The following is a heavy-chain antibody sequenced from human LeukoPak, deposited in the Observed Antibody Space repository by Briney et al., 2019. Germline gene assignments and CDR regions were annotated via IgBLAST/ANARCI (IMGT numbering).Heavy chain of an antibody. CDR1: GYSFTSYW. CDR2: IYPGDSDT. CDR3: VRHLVPGGSGTSKGFDP. D-gene: IGHD3-10*01. Sequence: GESLKISCKGSGYSFTSYWIGWVRRMHGKGLEWMGIIYPGDSDTRYSPSFQGQVTISVDKSIDTAYLQWGSLKASDAAMYYCVRHLVPGGSGTSKGFDPWGQGTQVTVSS. J-gene: IGHJ5*02. V-gene: IGHV5-51*01.